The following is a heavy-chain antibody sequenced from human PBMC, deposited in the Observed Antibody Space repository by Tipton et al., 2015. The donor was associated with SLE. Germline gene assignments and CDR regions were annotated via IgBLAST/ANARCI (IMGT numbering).Heavy chain of an antibody. D-gene: IGHD4-11*01. Sequence: SLRLSCAASGFTFSSYWMHWVRQAPGKGLVWVSRINSDGSSTSYADSVKGRFTISRDNAKNTLYLQMNSLRAEDTAVYYCARPYRTDAFDIWGQGTMVTVSS. CDR1: GFTFSSYW. V-gene: IGHV3-74*01. J-gene: IGHJ3*02. CDR3: ARPYRTDAFDI. CDR2: INSDGSST.